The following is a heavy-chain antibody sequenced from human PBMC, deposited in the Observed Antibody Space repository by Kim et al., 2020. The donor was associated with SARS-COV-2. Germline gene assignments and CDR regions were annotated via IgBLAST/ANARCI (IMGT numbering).Heavy chain of an antibody. CDR3: AKDPRGFGDYGSGY. V-gene: IGHV3-23*02. J-gene: IGHJ4*02. Sequence: GDSVKGGFSISKENTKNTPYLQMNSLRAEDTAVYYCAKDPRGFGDYGSGYWGQGTLVTVSS. D-gene: IGHD2-15*01.